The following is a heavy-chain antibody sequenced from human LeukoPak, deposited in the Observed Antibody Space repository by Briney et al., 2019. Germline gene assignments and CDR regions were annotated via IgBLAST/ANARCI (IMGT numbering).Heavy chain of an antibody. J-gene: IGHJ4*02. D-gene: IGHD3-10*01. V-gene: IGHV3-30*04. CDR2: ISYDGRKK. CDR1: GFTFSSYA. CDR3: ARDRESTYDFDY. Sequence: GGSQRLSCAASGFTFSSYAMHWVRQAPGKGLEWGAVISYDGRKKYYADSVKGRFTISRDNSKNTLYLAMNSLRAEDTAVYYCARDRESTYDFDYWGQGTLVTVSS.